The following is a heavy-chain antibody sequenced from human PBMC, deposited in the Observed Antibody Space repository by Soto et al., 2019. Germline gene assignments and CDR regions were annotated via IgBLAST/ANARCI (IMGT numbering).Heavy chain of an antibody. CDR1: GYTFTSYD. CDR2: MNPNSGNT. D-gene: IGHD6-6*01. Sequence: ASVKVSCKASGYTFTSYDINWVRQATGQGLEWMGWMNPNSGNTGYAQKFQGRVTMTRNTSISTAYMELSSLRSEDTAVYYCASLRPDMDAFDIWGQGTMVTVSS. CDR3: ASLRPDMDAFDI. J-gene: IGHJ3*02. V-gene: IGHV1-8*01.